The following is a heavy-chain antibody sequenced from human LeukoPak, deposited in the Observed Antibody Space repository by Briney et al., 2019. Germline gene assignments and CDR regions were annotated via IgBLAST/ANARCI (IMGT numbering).Heavy chain of an antibody. Sequence: PSETLSLTSTVSGGSISSYYWSWIRQPPGKGLEWIGYIYYSGSTNYNPSLKSRVTISVDTSKNQFSLKLSSVTAADTAVYYCARAKVDSSGYYAPDYWGQGTLVTVSS. CDR2: IYYSGST. J-gene: IGHJ4*02. CDR1: GGSISSYY. CDR3: ARAKVDSSGYYAPDY. D-gene: IGHD3-22*01. V-gene: IGHV4-59*01.